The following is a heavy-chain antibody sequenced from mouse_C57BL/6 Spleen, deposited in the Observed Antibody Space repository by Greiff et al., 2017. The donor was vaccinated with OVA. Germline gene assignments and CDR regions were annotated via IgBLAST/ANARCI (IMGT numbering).Heavy chain of an antibody. D-gene: IGHD1-1*01. J-gene: IGHJ2*01. V-gene: IGHV1-80*01. CDR3: ARSGGSSLYYFDY. CDR1: GYAFSSYW. CDR2: IYPGDGDT. Sequence: VKLVESGAELVKPGASVKISCKASGYAFSSYWMNWVKQRPGKGLEWIGQIYPGDGDTNYNGKFKGKATLTADKSSSTAYMQLSSLTSEDSAVYFCARSGGSSLYYFDYWGQGTTLTVSS.